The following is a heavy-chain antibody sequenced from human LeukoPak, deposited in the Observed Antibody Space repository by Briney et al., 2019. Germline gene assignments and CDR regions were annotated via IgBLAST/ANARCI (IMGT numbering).Heavy chain of an antibody. V-gene: IGHV1-69-2*01. CDR2: VHPEDGET. D-gene: IGHD4-17*01. CDR1: GYTFTDYY. J-gene: IGHJ4*02. CDR3: ATITESYGDYVLYYFDD. Sequence: VKVSCKVSGYTFTDYYMHWGAQAPAKGGEGMGLVHPEDGETIYAEKFQGRGTITADTSTDTAYMELSSLRSEDTAVYYCATITESYGDYVLYYFDDWGQGTLVTVSS.